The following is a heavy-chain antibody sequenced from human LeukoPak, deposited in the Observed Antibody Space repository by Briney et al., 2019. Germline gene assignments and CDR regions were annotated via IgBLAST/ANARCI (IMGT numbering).Heavy chain of an antibody. CDR1: GGSISSYY. Sequence: PSETLSLTCTVSGGSISSYYWSWIRQPPGKGLEWIGYIYYSGSTNYNPSLKSRVTISVDTSKNQFSLKLSSVTAADTAVYYCARASYSSSIYFDYWGQGTLVTVSS. V-gene: IGHV4-59*12. CDR3: ARASYSSSIYFDY. J-gene: IGHJ4*02. D-gene: IGHD6-6*01. CDR2: IYYSGST.